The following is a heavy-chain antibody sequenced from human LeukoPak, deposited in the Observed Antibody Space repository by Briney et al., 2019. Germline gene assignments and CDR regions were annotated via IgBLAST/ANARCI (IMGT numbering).Heavy chain of an antibody. CDR1: GFTFSSYA. D-gene: IGHD6-19*01. V-gene: IGHV3-30*02. Sequence: GGSLRLSCAASGFTFSSYAMHWVRQAPGKGLEWVAFIRYDGSNKYYADSVKGRFTISRDNSKNTLYLQMNSLRAEDTAVYYCAKGPGWQLYYFDYWGQGTLVTVSS. CDR2: IRYDGSNK. J-gene: IGHJ4*02. CDR3: AKGPGWQLYYFDY.